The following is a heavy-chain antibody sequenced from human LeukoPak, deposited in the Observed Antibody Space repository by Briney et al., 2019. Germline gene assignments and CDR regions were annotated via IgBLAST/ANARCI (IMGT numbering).Heavy chain of an antibody. CDR1: GYTFTGYY. CDR3: ARAALFYTAVATGDY. V-gene: IGHV1-2*02. J-gene: IGHJ4*02. Sequence: ASVKVSCKASGYTFTGYYMHWVRQAPGQGLEWMGWINPNSGGTNYAQKFQGRVTMTRDTSISTAYMELSRLRSDDTAVYYCARAALFYTAVATGDYWGQGTLVTVSS. D-gene: IGHD5-18*01. CDR2: INPNSGGT.